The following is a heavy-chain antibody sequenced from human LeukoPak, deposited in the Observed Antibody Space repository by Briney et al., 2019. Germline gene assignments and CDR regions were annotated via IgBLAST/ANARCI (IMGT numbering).Heavy chain of an antibody. Sequence: GGSLRLACAASGFTVNDAWMYWVRQAPVKALEWVGRVKNKTEDRTTDYAAPVKGRFTISRDDSKNTLYLQMNGLKTEDTAVYYCTTDRSYDILTALDAFDIWGQGTMVTVSS. D-gene: IGHD3-9*01. CDR1: GFTVNDAW. CDR3: TTDRSYDILTALDAFDI. V-gene: IGHV3-15*01. CDR2: VKNKTEDRTT. J-gene: IGHJ3*02.